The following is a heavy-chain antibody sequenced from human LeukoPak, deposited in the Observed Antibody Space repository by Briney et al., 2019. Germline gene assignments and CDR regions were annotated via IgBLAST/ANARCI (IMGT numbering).Heavy chain of an antibody. CDR2: IYPGDSDT. CDR3: ARWIVGGNSGITTWTPYYYYSMDV. CDR1: GYSFTSYW. J-gene: IGHJ6*02. V-gene: IGHV5-51*01. Sequence: GESLKISCKGSGYSFTSYWIGWVRQMPGKGLEWMGIIYPGDSDTRYSPSFQGQVTISADKSISTAYLQWSSLKASDTAMYYCARWIVGGNSGITTWTPYYYYSMDVWGQGTTVTVSS. D-gene: IGHD4-23*01.